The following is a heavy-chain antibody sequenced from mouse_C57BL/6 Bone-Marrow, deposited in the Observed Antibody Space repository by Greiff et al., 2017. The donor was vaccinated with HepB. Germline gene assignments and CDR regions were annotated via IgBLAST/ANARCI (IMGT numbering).Heavy chain of an antibody. J-gene: IGHJ2*01. Sequence: VKLQESGAELVKPGASVKLSCKASGYTFTSYWMQWVKQRPGQGLEWIGEIDPSDSYTNYNQKFKGKATLTVDTSSSTAYMQLSSLTSEDSAVYYCARSGKRDYWGQGTTLTVSS. V-gene: IGHV1-50*01. D-gene: IGHD4-1*01. CDR3: ARSGKRDY. CDR1: GYTFTSYW. CDR2: IDPSDSYT.